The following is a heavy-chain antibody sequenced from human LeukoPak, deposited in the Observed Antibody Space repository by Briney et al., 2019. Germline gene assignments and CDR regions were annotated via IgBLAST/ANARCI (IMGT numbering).Heavy chain of an antibody. Sequence: GGSLRLSCATSGFTFSSYGMNWVRQAPGKGLEWVSYISSSGSTIYYADSVKGRFTISRDNAKNSLYLQMNSLRAEDTAVYYCAELGITMIGGVWGKGTTVTISS. V-gene: IGHV3-48*03. CDR3: AELGITMIGGV. CDR1: GFTFSSYG. J-gene: IGHJ6*04. D-gene: IGHD3-10*02. CDR2: ISSSGSTI.